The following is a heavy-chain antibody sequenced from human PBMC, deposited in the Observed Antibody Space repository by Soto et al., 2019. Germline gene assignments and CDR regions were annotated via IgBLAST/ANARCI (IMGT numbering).Heavy chain of an antibody. CDR3: ARYWNAGTLYGAFDI. J-gene: IGHJ3*02. Sequence: QVQLVQSGAEVRKPGSSVKVSCEASGGSFNNYVISWLRQAPGQGLEWMGGIIPNYEAANYAQKFRGRLTITADKATNTAYMDVNSLRPEDTTTYYCARYWNAGTLYGAFDIWGQGTTVIVS. CDR2: IIPNYEAA. D-gene: IGHD4-17*01. CDR1: GGSFNNYV. V-gene: IGHV1-69*06.